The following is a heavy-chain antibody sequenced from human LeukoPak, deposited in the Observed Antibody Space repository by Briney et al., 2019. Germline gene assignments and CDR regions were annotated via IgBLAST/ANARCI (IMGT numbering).Heavy chain of an antibody. CDR2: ISSSSSYI. D-gene: IGHD3-3*01. CDR3: ARVLWVFGVVIMPIDY. J-gene: IGHJ4*02. Sequence: GGSLRLSCAASGFTFSSYAMSWVRQAPGKGLEWVSSISSSSSYIYYADSVKGRFAISRDNDKNSLFLQMDSLRAEDTAVYYCARVLWVFGVVIMPIDYWGQGTLVTVSS. V-gene: IGHV3-21*01. CDR1: GFTFSSYA.